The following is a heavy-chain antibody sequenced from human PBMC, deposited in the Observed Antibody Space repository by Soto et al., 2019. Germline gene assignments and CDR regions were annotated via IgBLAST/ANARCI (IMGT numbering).Heavy chain of an antibody. J-gene: IGHJ4*02. CDR1: GGSISSDNW. CDR2: IYHSGGT. V-gene: IGHV4-4*02. CDR3: ARHGGFSFDS. D-gene: IGHD3-3*01. Sequence: QVRLQESGPGLVNPSGTLSLTCAVSGGSISSDNWWSWVRQPPGKGLEWIGEIYHSGGTHYNPSLKSRVTISVDKSKNLISLELSSVTAADTAVYFCARHGGFSFDSWGQGTLVTVSS.